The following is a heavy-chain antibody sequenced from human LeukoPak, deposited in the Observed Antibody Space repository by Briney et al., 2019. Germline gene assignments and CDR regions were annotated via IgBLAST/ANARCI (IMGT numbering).Heavy chain of an antibody. Sequence: PEGSLRLSCAASGFTFSNAWMSWVRQAPGKGLEWVGRIKSKTDGGTTDYAAPVKGRFTISRDDSKNTLYLQMNSLKTEDTAVYYRTTGVTAGQDFDYWGQGTLVTVSS. CDR1: GFTFSNAW. V-gene: IGHV3-15*01. J-gene: IGHJ4*02. CDR2: IKSKTDGGTT. D-gene: IGHD3-16*01. CDR3: TTGVTAGQDFDY.